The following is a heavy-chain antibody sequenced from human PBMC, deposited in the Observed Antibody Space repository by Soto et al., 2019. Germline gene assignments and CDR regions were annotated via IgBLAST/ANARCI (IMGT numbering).Heavy chain of an antibody. J-gene: IGHJ4*02. Sequence: ASLKVSCKASGGTFSSYTITWVRQAPGQGLEWMGWISADNGNTNHAQKFQDRVTLTTDTSTTTAYMELRSLRSDDTAVYYCARKEVGATLKDFDYWGQGTLVTVSS. CDR3: ARKEVGATLKDFDY. CDR2: ISADNGNT. V-gene: IGHV1-18*01. CDR1: GGTFSSYT. D-gene: IGHD1-26*01.